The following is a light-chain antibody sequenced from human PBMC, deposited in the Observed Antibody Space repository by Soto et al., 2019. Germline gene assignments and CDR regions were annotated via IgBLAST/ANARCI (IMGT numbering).Light chain of an antibody. Sequence: EIVLTQSPATLSLSPGERATLSCRASQSVSSYLAWYQQKPGQAPSLLNYDASNRATGIPARFSGSGSGTDFTLTITSLEPEDFAVYYCQQRSNWPSTFGGGTKVEIK. CDR1: QSVSSY. CDR3: QQRSNWPST. CDR2: DAS. V-gene: IGKV3-11*01. J-gene: IGKJ4*01.